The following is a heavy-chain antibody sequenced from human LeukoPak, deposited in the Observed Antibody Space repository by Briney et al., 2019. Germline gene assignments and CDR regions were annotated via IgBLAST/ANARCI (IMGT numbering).Heavy chain of an antibody. CDR2: ISYDGSNK. CDR1: GFTFSSYA. D-gene: IGHD3-3*01. Sequence: PGGSLRLSCAASGFTFSSYAMRWVRQAPGKGLEWVAVISYDGSNKYYADSVKGRFTISRDNSKNTLYLQMNSLRAEDTAVYYCAKEGPGEILEWLFVFWSQGTLVTVSS. V-gene: IGHV3-30-3*01. J-gene: IGHJ4*02. CDR3: AKEGPGEILEWLFVF.